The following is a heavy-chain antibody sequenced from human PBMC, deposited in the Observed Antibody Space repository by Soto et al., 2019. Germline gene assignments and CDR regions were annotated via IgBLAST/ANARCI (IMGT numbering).Heavy chain of an antibody. CDR3: VRQGIGDLHGLVDV. V-gene: IGHV4-59*08. Sequence: QVQLQQSGPGLVKPSETLSLTCTVSSGPSRSHNWGWIRQPPGGGLEWIGYIYHTGDTSYNPSLSRRVPISADTSTNHISLTLRSVTAADTAVYYCVRQGIGDLHGLVDVWGQGTRVSVSS. D-gene: IGHD3-10*01. CDR1: SGPSRSHN. CDR2: IYHTGDT. J-gene: IGHJ6*02.